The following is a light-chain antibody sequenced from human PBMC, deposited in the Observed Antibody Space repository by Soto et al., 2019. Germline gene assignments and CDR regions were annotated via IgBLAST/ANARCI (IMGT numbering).Light chain of an antibody. CDR1: QGVSSY. J-gene: IGKJ2*01. V-gene: IGKV1-9*01. CDR3: QQLNFYPYT. CDR2: GAS. Sequence: DIQLTQSPSFLSASVGDRVTITCRASQGVSSYLAWYQQKPGKAPNLLIYGASTLQRGVPSRFSGSGSGTEFTLTISSLQPEDFATYYCQQLNFYPYTLVQGTNLEMK.